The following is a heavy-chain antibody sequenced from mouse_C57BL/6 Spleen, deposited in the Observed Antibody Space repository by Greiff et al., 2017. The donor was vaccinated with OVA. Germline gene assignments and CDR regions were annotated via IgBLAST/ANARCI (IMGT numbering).Heavy chain of an antibody. CDR2: IRFKSDTYAT. V-gene: IGHV6-3*01. CDR3: KIYDGYSLFDY. J-gene: IGHJ2*01. CDR1: GFTFSNYW. D-gene: IGHD2-3*01. Sequence: EVKVEESGGGLVQPGGSMKLSCVASGFTFSNYWMNWVRQSPEQGLEWVAQIRFKSDTYATHYAESVKGRFTISREDAKSSVYLQMNNLRAEDTGIYYCKIYDGYSLFDYWGQGTTLTVSS.